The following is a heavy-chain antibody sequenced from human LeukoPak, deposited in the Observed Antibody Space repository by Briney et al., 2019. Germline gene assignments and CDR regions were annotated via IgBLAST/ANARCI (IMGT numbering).Heavy chain of an antibody. Sequence: ASVKVSCKASGYTFTGYYMHWVRQAPGQGLEWMGWINPNSGGTNYAQKFQGRVTMTRDTSISTAYMELSRLRSDDTAVYYCARVDSSGWYDFVDYWGLGTLVTVSS. J-gene: IGHJ4*02. CDR1: GYTFTGYY. V-gene: IGHV1-2*02. D-gene: IGHD6-19*01. CDR2: INPNSGGT. CDR3: ARVDSSGWYDFVDY.